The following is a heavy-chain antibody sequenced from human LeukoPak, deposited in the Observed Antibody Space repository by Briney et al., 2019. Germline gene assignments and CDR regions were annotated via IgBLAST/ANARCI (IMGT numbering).Heavy chain of an antibody. Sequence: GGSLKISFKGSGYRFTSYWIAWVRPMPGKGLEWMGIIYPGDSDTRYSPSFQGQVTISADKSISTAYLQWSSLKASDTAMYYCARRGDGFNPFDYWGQGTLVTVSS. V-gene: IGHV5-51*01. CDR1: GYRFTSYW. J-gene: IGHJ4*02. D-gene: IGHD5-24*01. CDR2: IYPGDSDT. CDR3: ARRGDGFNPFDY.